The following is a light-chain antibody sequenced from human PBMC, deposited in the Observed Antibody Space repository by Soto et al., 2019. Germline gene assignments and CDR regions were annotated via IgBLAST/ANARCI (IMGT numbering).Light chain of an antibody. Sequence: SYELTQPPSVSVSPGQTASITCSGDKLGDKYTSWYQQKPGQSPLLVIYQDSKRPSGIPERFSGSNSGNTATLTISGTQAMDEADYYCQAWDTSTAVFGGGTKGTVL. J-gene: IGLJ2*01. CDR1: KLGDKY. CDR3: QAWDTSTAV. V-gene: IGLV3-1*01. CDR2: QDS.